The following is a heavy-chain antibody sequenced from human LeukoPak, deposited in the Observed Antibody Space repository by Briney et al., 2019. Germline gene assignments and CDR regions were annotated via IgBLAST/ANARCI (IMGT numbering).Heavy chain of an antibody. CDR3: AKVGL. Sequence: PGRSLRLSCVASGFIFGDYAMHRVRQTPEKGLEWVSGISWKSDRIVYADSVKGRFTISRDNAKKTLYLQMNNLRPDDTALYYCAKVGLWGQGTLVTVSS. CDR2: ISWKSDRI. V-gene: IGHV3-9*01. J-gene: IGHJ4*02. CDR1: GFIFGDYA.